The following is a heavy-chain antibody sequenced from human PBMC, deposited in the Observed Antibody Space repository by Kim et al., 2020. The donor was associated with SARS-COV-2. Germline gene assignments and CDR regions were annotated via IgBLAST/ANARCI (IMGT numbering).Heavy chain of an antibody. V-gene: IGHV3-30*04. CDR3: ARGLTTLYFDY. D-gene: IGHD3-3*01. CDR2: ISHDGSNK. Sequence: GGSLRLSCAASGFTFSSYAMHWVRQAPGKGLEWVAVISHDGSNKYYADSVKGRFTISRDNSKNTLYLQMNSLRAEDTAVYYCARGLTTLYFDYWGQGTLVTVSS. CDR1: GFTFSSYA. J-gene: IGHJ4*02.